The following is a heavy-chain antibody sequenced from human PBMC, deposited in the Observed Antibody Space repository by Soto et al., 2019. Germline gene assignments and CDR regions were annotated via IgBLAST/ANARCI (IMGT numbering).Heavy chain of an antibody. Sequence: QVHLVQSGTEVKEPGASVKVSCKASASTFTGYTINWVRQAPGQGLEGMGWISTFNGNTKYAGNFEGRVTMTTNTSTTTASMELTSLTSDDTAVYFRARGTVTSGRWFGPWGQGTLVSVSP. CDR3: ARGTVTSGRWFGP. D-gene: IGHD4-17*01. CDR1: ASTFTGYT. CDR2: ISTFNGNT. J-gene: IGHJ5*02. V-gene: IGHV1-18*04.